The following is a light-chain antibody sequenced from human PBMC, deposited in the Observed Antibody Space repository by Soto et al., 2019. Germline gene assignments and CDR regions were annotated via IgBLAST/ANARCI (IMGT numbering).Light chain of an antibody. CDR2: DVN. J-gene: IGLJ1*01. Sequence: QSALTQPASVSGSPGQSITISCTGTSSDVGGYNYVSWYQQHPGKAPKLMIYDVNNRPSGVSNRFSGSKPGNTASLIISGLQAEDEADYYCSSYTSSSTLEVFGTGTKLTVL. CDR3: SSYTSSSTLEV. CDR1: SSDVGGYNY. V-gene: IGLV2-14*01.